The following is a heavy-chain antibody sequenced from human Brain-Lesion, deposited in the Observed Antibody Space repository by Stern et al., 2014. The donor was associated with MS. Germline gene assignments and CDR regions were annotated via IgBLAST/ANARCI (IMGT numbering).Heavy chain of an antibody. CDR1: GYTLTGLS. D-gene: IGHD1-26*01. V-gene: IGHV1-24*01. J-gene: IGHJ4*02. Sequence: VQLVQSGAEVKKPGASVKVSCKASGYTLTGLSMHWVRQAPRKGLEWMGGFDPEAGETIYAQQVQGRVTMTEDTSTDTAYMELSSLRSEDTAVYYCATLSPGAGGNYYRHFDYWGQGTLVTVSS. CDR2: FDPEAGET. CDR3: ATLSPGAGGNYYRHFDY.